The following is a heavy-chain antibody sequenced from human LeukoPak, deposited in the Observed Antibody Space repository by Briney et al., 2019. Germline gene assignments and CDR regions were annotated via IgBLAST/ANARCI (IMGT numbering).Heavy chain of an antibody. CDR1: GFTFSSYA. V-gene: IGHV3-23*01. CDR2: ISGSGGST. CDR3: ANYDSSGYYCVY. Sequence: GGSLRLSCAASGFTFSSYAMSWVRQAPGKGLEWVSAISGSGGSTYYADSVEGRFTISRDNSKNTLYLQMNSLRAEDTAVYYCANYDSSGYYCVYWGQGTLVTVSS. J-gene: IGHJ4*02. D-gene: IGHD3-22*01.